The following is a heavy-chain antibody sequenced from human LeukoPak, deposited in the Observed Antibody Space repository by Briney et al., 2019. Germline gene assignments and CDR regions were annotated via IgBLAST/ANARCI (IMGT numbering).Heavy chain of an antibody. CDR2: ISSDGTTT. Sequence: PGGSLRLSCAASGFTLSKYWMHWVRQAPGKGLAWVSRISSDGTTTAYADSVKGRFTISRDSAKNMLNLQMNSLRVEDTAMYYCASPGDNYAILGLDYWGQGTLVTVSS. V-gene: IGHV3-74*01. CDR1: GFTLSKYW. J-gene: IGHJ4*02. D-gene: IGHD3-9*01. CDR3: ASPGDNYAILGLDY.